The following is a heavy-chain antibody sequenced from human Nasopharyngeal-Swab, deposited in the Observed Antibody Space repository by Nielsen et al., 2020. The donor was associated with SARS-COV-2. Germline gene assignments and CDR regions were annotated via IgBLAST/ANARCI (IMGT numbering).Heavy chain of an antibody. CDR1: GGSFSGYY. D-gene: IGHD6-19*01. CDR3: ARGGIGSGWNWFDP. CDR2: INHSGST. Sequence: SETLSLTCAVYGGSFSGYYWSWIRQPPGKGLEWIGEINHSGSTNYNPSLKSRVTISRDTSKNQFSLRLTSVTAADTAVYYCARGGIGSGWNWFDPWGQGTLVTVSP. J-gene: IGHJ5*02. V-gene: IGHV4-34*01.